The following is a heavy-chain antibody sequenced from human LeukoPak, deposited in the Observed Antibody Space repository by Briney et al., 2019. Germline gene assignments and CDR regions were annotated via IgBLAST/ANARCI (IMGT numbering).Heavy chain of an antibody. CDR2: KWYDGSNE. D-gene: IGHD1-7*01. CDR1: GFTFSTYG. Sequence: PGRSLRLSCAASGFTFSTYGMHWVRQAPGKGLEWVAVKWYDGSNEYYADSVKGRFTISRDNPKNTLYLQMNSLRAEDTAVYYCAKGNSDFDYWGQGTLVTVSS. CDR3: AKGNSDFDY. V-gene: IGHV3-33*06. J-gene: IGHJ4*02.